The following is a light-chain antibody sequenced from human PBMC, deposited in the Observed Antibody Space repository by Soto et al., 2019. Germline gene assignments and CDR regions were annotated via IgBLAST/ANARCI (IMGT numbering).Light chain of an antibody. J-gene: IGKJ3*01. CDR2: GAS. CDR1: QRIIDN. CDR3: QQYNNWPPFT. Sequence: EIVMRQSPATLSVSPVERATLSCRASQRIIDNLAWYQQRPGQAPRLLIYGASVRATGIPARFSGSGSGTEFTLTISSLQSEDFAVYHCQQYNNWPPFTFGPGTRWIS. V-gene: IGKV3-15*01.